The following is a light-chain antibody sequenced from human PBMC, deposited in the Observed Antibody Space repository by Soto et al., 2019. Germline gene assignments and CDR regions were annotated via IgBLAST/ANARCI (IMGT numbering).Light chain of an antibody. CDR2: GAS. CDR3: QQYNNWPWP. Sequence: VMKHSPATLSATQEKRATLSSRASQSVSSNLAWYQQKPGQAPRLLIYGASTSATGIPARFSGSGSGTEFTLTISSLQSEAFAVYCCQQYNNWPWPFGQGSKADI. J-gene: IGKJ1*01. CDR1: QSVSSN. V-gene: IGKV3-15*01.